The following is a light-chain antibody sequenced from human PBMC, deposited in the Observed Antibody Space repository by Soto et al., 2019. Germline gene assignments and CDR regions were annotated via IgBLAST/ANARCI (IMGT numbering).Light chain of an antibody. J-gene: IGLJ1*01. CDR3: SSYAGRTLYV. Sequence: SALAQPPSASGSPGQSVTISCTGTSSDVGGYDYVSWYQQRPGKAPKLLIHEVTKRPSGVPDRFSGSKSGNTASLTVSGLQAEDEADYYCSSYAGRTLYVFXTGTKVTVL. CDR2: EVT. V-gene: IGLV2-8*01. CDR1: SSDVGGYDY.